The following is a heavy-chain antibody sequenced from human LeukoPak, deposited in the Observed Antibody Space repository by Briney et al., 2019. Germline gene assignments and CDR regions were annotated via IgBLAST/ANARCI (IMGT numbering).Heavy chain of an antibody. J-gene: IGHJ6*03. CDR3: ARDAFMRWLGVGDYMDV. Sequence: GGSLRLSCAASGFTFSGYAMTWVRQAPGKGLEWVSSITGSGDYTYYINSVKGRFTISRDNAKNSLYLQMNSLRAEDTAVYYCARDAFMRWLGVGDYMDVWGKGTTVTVSS. CDR2: ITGSGDYT. CDR1: GFTFSGYA. D-gene: IGHD5-24*01. V-gene: IGHV3-23*01.